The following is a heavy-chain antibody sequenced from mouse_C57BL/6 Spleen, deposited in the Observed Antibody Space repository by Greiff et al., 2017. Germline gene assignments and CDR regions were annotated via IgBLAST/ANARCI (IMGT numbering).Heavy chain of an antibody. J-gene: IGHJ1*03. CDR2: IYPGDGDT. D-gene: IGHD1-1*01. CDR1: GYAFSSSW. Sequence: QVQLQQSGPELVKPGASVKISCKASGYAFSSSWMNWVKPRPGKGLEWLGRIYPGDGDTNYNGKFKGKATLTADKSSSTAYMQLSSLTSEDSAVYFCARGGAYYGSSYWYFDVWGTGTTVTVSS. CDR3: ARGGAYYGSSYWYFDV. V-gene: IGHV1-82*01.